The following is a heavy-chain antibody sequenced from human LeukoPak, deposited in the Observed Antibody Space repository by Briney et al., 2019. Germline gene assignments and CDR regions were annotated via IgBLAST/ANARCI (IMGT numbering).Heavy chain of an antibody. Sequence: GASVKVSCKASGYTFTGYYMHWVRQAPGQGLEWRGWINPNSGGTNYAQKFQGRVTMTRDTSISTAYMELSRLRSDDTAVYYCARGHYYDSSGYFLYYFDYWGQGTLVTVSS. J-gene: IGHJ4*02. D-gene: IGHD3-22*01. CDR1: GYTFTGYY. CDR3: ARGHYYDSSGYFLYYFDY. CDR2: INPNSGGT. V-gene: IGHV1-2*02.